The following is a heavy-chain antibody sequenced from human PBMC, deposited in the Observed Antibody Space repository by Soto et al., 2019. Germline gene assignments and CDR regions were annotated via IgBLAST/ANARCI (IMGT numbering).Heavy chain of an antibody. CDR1: GFTFNNFA. V-gene: IGHV3-23*01. CDR2: ISATGGST. Sequence: PGGSLRLSCAASGFTFNNFAMNWVRQAPGKGLEWVATISATGGSTYYADSVKGRFTISRDNSKNTLYLQMNGLRVEDTAVYYCAKDRLAGNFDYWGQGTQVTVPS. CDR3: AKDRLAGNFDY. J-gene: IGHJ4*02.